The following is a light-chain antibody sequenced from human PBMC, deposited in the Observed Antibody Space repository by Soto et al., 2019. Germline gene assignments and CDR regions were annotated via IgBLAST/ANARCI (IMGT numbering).Light chain of an antibody. Sequence: QSALTQPASVSGSPGQSITISYTGTSSDVGDYNYVSWYQQHPGKAPKLMIYDVSNRPSGVSYRFSGSKSGNTASLTISGLQAEDEADYYCTSYTSSTTVVFGGGTKLTVL. CDR2: DVS. V-gene: IGLV2-14*03. CDR3: TSYTSSTTVV. J-gene: IGLJ3*02. CDR1: SSDVGDYNY.